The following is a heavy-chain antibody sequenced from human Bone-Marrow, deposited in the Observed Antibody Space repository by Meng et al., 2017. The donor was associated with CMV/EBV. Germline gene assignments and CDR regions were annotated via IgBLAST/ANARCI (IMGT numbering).Heavy chain of an antibody. Sequence: GESLKISCAASGFTFSSHNMNWVRQAPGKGLEWVSSISSNNNYIYYADSMKGRFTISRDNAENSLYLQLNSLRAEDTAVYYCVRDRGYFDYWGQGTLVTVSS. J-gene: IGHJ4*02. CDR1: GFTFSSHN. CDR3: VRDRGYFDY. V-gene: IGHV3-21*01. CDR2: ISSNNNYI.